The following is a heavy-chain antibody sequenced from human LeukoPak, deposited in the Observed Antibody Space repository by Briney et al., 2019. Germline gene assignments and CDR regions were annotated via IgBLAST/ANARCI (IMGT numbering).Heavy chain of an antibody. CDR3: ASADYYRIDF. V-gene: IGHV4-4*02. D-gene: IGHD3-10*01. CDR2: MHQSGII. Sequence: SETLSLTCTVSGGSISSSEWRSWVRPPPGKGLEWIGEMHQSGIINYNPSLKGRVTMSLDKAKKQFSLKLNSVTAADTSVYFCASADYYRIDFWGQGTLVTVSS. CDR1: GGSISSSEW. J-gene: IGHJ4*02.